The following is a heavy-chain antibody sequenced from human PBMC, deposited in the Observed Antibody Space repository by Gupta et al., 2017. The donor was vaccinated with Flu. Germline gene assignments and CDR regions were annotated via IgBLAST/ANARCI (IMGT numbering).Heavy chain of an antibody. CDR3: ARGRDVYGMDV. V-gene: IGHV4-61*03. J-gene: IGHJ6*02. Sequence: SWSRQPPGKGLEWLGYISYSGGTKYSPSLRSRVTISLDTSESHFSLRLNSVTAADTAIYYCARGRDVYGMDVWGQGTPVTVSS. CDR2: ISYSGGT.